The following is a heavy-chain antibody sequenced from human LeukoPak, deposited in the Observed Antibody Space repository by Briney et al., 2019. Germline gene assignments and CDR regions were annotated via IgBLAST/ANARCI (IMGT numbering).Heavy chain of an antibody. Sequence: GGSLRLSCAASGLTFDDYAMHWVRQAPGKGLEWVSGISWNSGSIGYADSVKGRFTISSDNAKNCQYLQMNSLRAEDTALYYCAKDRGGATPGYSGCYFDYWGQGTLVTVSS. CDR2: ISWNSGSI. V-gene: IGHV3-9*01. J-gene: IGHJ4*02. CDR1: GLTFDDYA. CDR3: AKDRGGATPGYSGCYFDY. D-gene: IGHD1-26*01.